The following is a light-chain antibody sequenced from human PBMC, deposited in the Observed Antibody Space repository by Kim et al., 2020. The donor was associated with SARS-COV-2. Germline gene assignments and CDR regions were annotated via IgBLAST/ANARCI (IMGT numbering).Light chain of an antibody. Sequence: ASVGDRVTITCRASQCIRNDLGWYQQTPEKAPKHLIYAASNLQRAVSPRFSGSGSGTDFTLTISSLQPEDCATYYCLQDYTYPRTFGQGTKVDIK. V-gene: IGKV1-6*01. CDR3: LQDYTYPRT. CDR2: AAS. CDR1: QCIRND. J-gene: IGKJ1*01.